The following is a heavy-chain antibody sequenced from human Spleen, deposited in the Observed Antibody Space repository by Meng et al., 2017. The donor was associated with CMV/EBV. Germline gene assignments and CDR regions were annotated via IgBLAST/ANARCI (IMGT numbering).Heavy chain of an antibody. Sequence: LTLECAVYGGAFSAYYWGWIRQPPGKGLEWIGEINQRGRANYHPSLESRVTISIDTSKNQFSLKLSSVTAADTAVYYCARENFFDYWGQGTLVTVSS. CDR1: GGAFSAYY. CDR2: INQRGRA. J-gene: IGHJ4*02. V-gene: IGHV4-34*01. CDR3: ARENFFDY.